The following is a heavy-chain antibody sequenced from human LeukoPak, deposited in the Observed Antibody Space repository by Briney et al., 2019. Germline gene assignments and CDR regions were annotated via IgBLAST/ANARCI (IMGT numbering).Heavy chain of an antibody. CDR1: GFTFSRYA. CDR2: ISGSGGST. Sequence: GGSLRLSCAASGFTFSRYAMSWVRQAPGKGLEWVSAISGSGGSTYYADSVKGRFTISRDNSKNTLYLQMNSLRAEDTAVYYCAKDQRYSSGWDAFDIWGQGTMVTVSS. J-gene: IGHJ3*02. CDR3: AKDQRYSSGWDAFDI. D-gene: IGHD6-19*01. V-gene: IGHV3-23*01.